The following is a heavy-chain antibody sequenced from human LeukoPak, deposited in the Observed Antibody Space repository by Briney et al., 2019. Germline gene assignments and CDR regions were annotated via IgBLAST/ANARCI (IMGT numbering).Heavy chain of an antibody. D-gene: IGHD3-22*01. J-gene: IGHJ4*02. CDR2: ISTNGRST. Sequence: GGSLRLSCSASGFTFSNFPMHWVRQAPGKGLESVSSISTNGRSTYYADSVKGRFTISRDNSKNTLYLQLSSLRAEDTALYYCVKDYYDSSGLYYFDYWGQGTLVTVSS. V-gene: IGHV3-64D*06. CDR3: VKDYYDSSGLYYFDY. CDR1: GFTFSNFP.